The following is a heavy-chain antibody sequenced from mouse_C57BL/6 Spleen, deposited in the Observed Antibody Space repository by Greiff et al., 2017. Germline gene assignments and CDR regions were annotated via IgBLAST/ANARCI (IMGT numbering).Heavy chain of an antibody. Sequence: ESGPGLVKPSQSLSLTCSVTGYSITSGYYWNWIRQFPGNKLEWMGYISYDGSNNYNPSLKNRISITRDTSKNQFFLKLNSVTTEDTATYYCARVEDDRNFDYWGQGTTLTVSS. D-gene: IGHD3-2*01. CDR3: ARVEDDRNFDY. J-gene: IGHJ2*01. CDR1: GYSITSGYY. CDR2: ISYDGSN. V-gene: IGHV3-6*01.